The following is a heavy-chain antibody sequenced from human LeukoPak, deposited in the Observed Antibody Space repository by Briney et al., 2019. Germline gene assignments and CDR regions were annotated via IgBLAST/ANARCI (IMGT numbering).Heavy chain of an antibody. CDR3: ARGSHITMVRGVRRNAFDI. J-gene: IGHJ3*02. V-gene: IGHV4-38-2*02. Sequence: SETLSLTCTVSGYSISSGFYWGWIRPPPGKGLEWIGEINHSGSTNYNPSLKSRVTISVDTSKNQFSLKLSSVTAADTAVYYCARGSHITMVRGVRRNAFDIWGQGTMVTVSS. CDR1: GYSISSGFY. D-gene: IGHD3-10*01. CDR2: INHSGST.